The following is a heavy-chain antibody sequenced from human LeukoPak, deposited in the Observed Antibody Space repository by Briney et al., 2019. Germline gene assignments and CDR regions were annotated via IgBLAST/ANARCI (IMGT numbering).Heavy chain of an antibody. CDR2: IYHSGST. Sequence: TSETLSLTCSVSGGSISSSNFYWGWTRQPPGKGLEWIGEIYHSGSTNYNPSLKSRVTISVDKSKNQFSLKLSSVTAADTAVYYCARDEEDCSGGSCYPSGYWGQGTLVTVSS. V-gene: IGHV4-39*07. CDR1: GGSISSSNFY. CDR3: ARDEEDCSGGSCYPSGY. D-gene: IGHD2-15*01. J-gene: IGHJ4*02.